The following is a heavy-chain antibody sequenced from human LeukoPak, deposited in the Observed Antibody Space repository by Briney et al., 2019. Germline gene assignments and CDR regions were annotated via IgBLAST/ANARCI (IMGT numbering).Heavy chain of an antibody. Sequence: GGSLRLSCAASGFTFSSYSMNWVRQAPGKGLEWVSSIISSSSTFIYYADSVKGRFTISRDNSKNTLYLQMNSLRAEDTAVYYCAKIVGAAAGDYWGQGTLVTVSS. CDR2: IISSSSTFI. J-gene: IGHJ4*02. CDR3: AKIVGAAAGDY. CDR1: GFTFSSYS. V-gene: IGHV3-21*04. D-gene: IGHD1-26*01.